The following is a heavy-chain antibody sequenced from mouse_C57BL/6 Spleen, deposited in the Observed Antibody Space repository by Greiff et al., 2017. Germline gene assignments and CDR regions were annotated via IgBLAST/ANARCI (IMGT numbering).Heavy chain of an antibody. V-gene: IGHV1-74*01. J-gene: IGHJ4*01. CDR3: AIIDIYYAMDY. CDR1: GYTFTSYW. CDR2: IHPSDSAT. Sequence: QVQLQQPGAELVKPGASVKVSCKASGYTFTSYWMHWVKQRPGQGLEWIGRIHPSDSATNYNPKFKGKATLTVDKSSSTAYMQLSSLTSEDSAVYYCAIIDIYYAMDYWGQGTSVTVSS.